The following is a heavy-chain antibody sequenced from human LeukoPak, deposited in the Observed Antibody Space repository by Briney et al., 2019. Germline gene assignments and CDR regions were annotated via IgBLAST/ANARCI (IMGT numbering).Heavy chain of an antibody. J-gene: IGHJ4*02. CDR3: ARGGSYYYDSSTLLRINYYFDY. V-gene: IGHV4-30-2*01. D-gene: IGHD3-22*01. CDR1: GDSISSGGYS. CDR2: IYHSGST. Sequence: SETLSLTCTVSGDSISSGGYSWSWIRQPPGKGLEWIGYIYHSGSTSYNPSLKSRVTISMDRSKNQFSLKLSSVTAADTAVYFCARGGSYYYDSSTLLRINYYFDYWGQGTLVTVSS.